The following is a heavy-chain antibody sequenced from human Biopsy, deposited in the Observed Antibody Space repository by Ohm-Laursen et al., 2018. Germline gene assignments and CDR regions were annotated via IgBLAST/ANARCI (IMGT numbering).Heavy chain of an antibody. Sequence: SLRLSCAATGFTFSNYAMSWVRQGPEKGLEWASVVTGSGRSTYYTDSVKGRFSISRDNSKNTLYLQMNSLRVEDTAVYYCARSVGIMAAPIDYWGQGTLVTVSS. CDR3: ARSVGIMAAPIDY. V-gene: IGHV3-23*01. J-gene: IGHJ4*02. D-gene: IGHD3-16*01. CDR1: GFTFSNYA. CDR2: VTGSGRST.